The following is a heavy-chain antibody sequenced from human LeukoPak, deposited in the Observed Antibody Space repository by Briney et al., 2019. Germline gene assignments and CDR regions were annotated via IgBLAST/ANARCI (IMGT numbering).Heavy chain of an antibody. V-gene: IGHV3-7*01. J-gene: IGHJ4*02. CDR2: IKQDGGGT. CDR3: GRTNSFSY. Sequence: GRSLRLSCAASGFAFGNYWMNWVRQAPGKGLEWVSDIKQDGGGTDYVDSVKGRFTISRDNAKNSLYLQMNSLRAEDTAMYYWGRTNSFSYWGEGPLVTVSS. CDR1: GFAFGNYW.